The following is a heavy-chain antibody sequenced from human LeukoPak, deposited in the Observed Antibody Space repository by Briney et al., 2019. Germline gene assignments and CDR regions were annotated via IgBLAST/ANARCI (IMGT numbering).Heavy chain of an antibody. V-gene: IGHV3-23*01. Sequence: GGSLRLSCAASGFTFSSYAMHWVRRAPGKGLEWVSAISGSGLSPYYAGAVKGRFTISRDNLKNRLYLQMNSLRAEDTAVYYCAKGSQSSSWNFDYWGQGTLVTVSS. CDR1: GFTFSSYA. D-gene: IGHD6-13*01. J-gene: IGHJ4*02. CDR2: ISGSGLSP. CDR3: AKGSQSSSWNFDY.